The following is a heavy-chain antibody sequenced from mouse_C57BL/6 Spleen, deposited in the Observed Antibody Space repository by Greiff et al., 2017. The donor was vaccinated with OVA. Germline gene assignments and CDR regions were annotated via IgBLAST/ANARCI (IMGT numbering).Heavy chain of an antibody. CDR1: GFTIKNTY. D-gene: IGHD2-4*01. J-gene: IGHJ1*03. CDR2: IDPANGNT. Sequence: EVNVVESVAELVRPGASVKLSCTASGFTIKNTYMHWVKQRPEQGLEWIGRIDPANGNTKYAPKFQGKATITADTSSNTAYLQLSSLTSEDTDIYYCARSRGIDYDYDWYVDVWGTGTTVTVSS. CDR3: ARSRGIDYDYDWYVDV. V-gene: IGHV14-3*01.